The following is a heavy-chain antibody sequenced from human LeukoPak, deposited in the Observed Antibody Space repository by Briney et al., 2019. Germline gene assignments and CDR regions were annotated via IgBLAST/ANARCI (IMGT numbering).Heavy chain of an antibody. Sequence: PSETLSLTCTVSGGSISSSSYYCDWIRQSPGKGLEWGGKIISGGSTYYTPSLKSRVTISVDTSKNQFSLKLSSVTAADTAIYFCARHSRSGSGGYENAFDIWGQGTMVTVSS. J-gene: IGHJ3*02. D-gene: IGHD5-12*01. CDR2: IISGGST. V-gene: IGHV4-39*01. CDR1: GGSISSSSYY. CDR3: ARHSRSGSGGYENAFDI.